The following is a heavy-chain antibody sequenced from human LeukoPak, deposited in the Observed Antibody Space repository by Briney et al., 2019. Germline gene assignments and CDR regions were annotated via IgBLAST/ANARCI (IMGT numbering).Heavy chain of an antibody. Sequence: GGSLRLSCAASGFTFSSYEMNWVRQAPGKGLEWVSYISSSGSTIYYADSVKGRFTISRDNAKNSLYLQMNSLRAEDTAVYYCASSTPLWFGELSDYWGQGTLVTVPS. V-gene: IGHV3-48*03. D-gene: IGHD3-10*01. CDR3: ASSTPLWFGELSDY. J-gene: IGHJ4*02. CDR2: ISSSGSTI. CDR1: GFTFSSYE.